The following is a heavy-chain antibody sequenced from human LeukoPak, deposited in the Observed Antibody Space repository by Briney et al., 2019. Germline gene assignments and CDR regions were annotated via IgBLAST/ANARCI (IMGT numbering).Heavy chain of an antibody. J-gene: IGHJ5*02. CDR3: AKVESPMATITSWFDP. CDR2: IRGSGGST. D-gene: IGHD5-24*01. CDR1: GFTFSSYA. Sequence: PGGSLRLSCAASGFTFSSYAMSWVRQAPGKGLEWDSAIRGSGGSTYYADSVKGRFTISRDNSKNTLYLQMNSLRAEDTAVYYCAKVESPMATITSWFDPWGQGTLVTVSS. V-gene: IGHV3-23*01.